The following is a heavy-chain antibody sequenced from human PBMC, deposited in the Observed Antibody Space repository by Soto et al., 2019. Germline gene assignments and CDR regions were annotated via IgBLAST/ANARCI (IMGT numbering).Heavy chain of an antibody. V-gene: IGHV3-23*01. CDR1: RVPLSSSA. CDR2: ISGSGGST. CDR3: AKDVPSPYGSGRGGY. J-gene: IGHJ4*02. D-gene: IGHD3-10*01. Sequence: VGSIGIACAASRVPLSSSAMSGVRQAPGKGLEWVSAISGSGGSTYYADSVKGRFNISRDNSKNTLYLQMNSLRAEDTAVYYCAKDVPSPYGSGRGGYWGQGTLVT.